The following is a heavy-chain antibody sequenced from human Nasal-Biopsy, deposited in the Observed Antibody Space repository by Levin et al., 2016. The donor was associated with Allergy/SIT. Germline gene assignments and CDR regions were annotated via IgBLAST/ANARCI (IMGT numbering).Heavy chain of an antibody. D-gene: IGHD1-1*01. CDR1: GFSISIYW. CDR2: IKQDGSEK. Sequence: GGSLRLSCAASGFSISIYWMSWVRQAPGKGLEWVAHIKQDGSEKYYVDSVKGRSTISRDNAKNSVYLQMSSLRAEDTAVYYCVSWTQGGTRNYWGQGSLITVSS. J-gene: IGHJ4*02. V-gene: IGHV3-7*05. CDR3: VSWTQGGTRNY.